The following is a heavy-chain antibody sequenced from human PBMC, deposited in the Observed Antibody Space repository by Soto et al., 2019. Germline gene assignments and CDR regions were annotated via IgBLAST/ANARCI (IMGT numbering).Heavy chain of an antibody. CDR3: AREPGGWYGEYYQH. J-gene: IGHJ1*01. D-gene: IGHD6-19*01. Sequence: QVQLVESGGGVVQPGRSLRLSCAASGFTFSSYAMHWVRQAPGKGLEWVAVISYDGSNKYYADSVKGRFTISRDNSKNTLYLQMNSLRVEDTAVYYCAREPGGWYGEYYQHWGQGTLVTVSS. CDR1: GFTFSSYA. V-gene: IGHV3-30-3*01. CDR2: ISYDGSNK.